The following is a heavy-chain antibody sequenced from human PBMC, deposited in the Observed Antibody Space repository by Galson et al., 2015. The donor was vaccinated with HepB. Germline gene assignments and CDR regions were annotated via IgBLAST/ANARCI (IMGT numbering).Heavy chain of an antibody. D-gene: IGHD3-22*01. CDR3: TSLPTDYYDSSGYYFDY. CDR2: IRSKAYGGTT. V-gene: IGHV3-49*04. J-gene: IGHJ4*02. Sequence: SLRLSCAASGFTFGDYAMSWVRQAPGKGLEWVGFIRSKAYGGTTEYAASVKGRFTISRDDSKSIAYLQMNSLKTEDTAVYYCTSLPTDYYDSSGYYFDYWGREPWSPSPQ. CDR1: GFTFGDYA.